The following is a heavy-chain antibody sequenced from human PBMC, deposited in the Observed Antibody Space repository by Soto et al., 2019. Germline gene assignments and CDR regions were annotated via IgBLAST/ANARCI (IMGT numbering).Heavy chain of an antibody. J-gene: IGHJ6*02. Sequence: QVQLQQWGAGLLKPSETLSLTCAVYGGSFSGYYWSWIRQPPGKGLEWIGEINHSGSTNYNPSLKSRVTISVDTSKNQFSLKLSSVTAADTAVYYCARGKLYYYGMDVWGQGTTVTVSS. CDR2: INHSGST. CDR1: GGSFSGYY. CDR3: ARGKLYYYGMDV. V-gene: IGHV4-34*01.